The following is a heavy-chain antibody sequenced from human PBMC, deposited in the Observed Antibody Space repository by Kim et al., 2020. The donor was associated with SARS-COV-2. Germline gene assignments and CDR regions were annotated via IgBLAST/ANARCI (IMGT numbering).Heavy chain of an antibody. CDR2: ISYDGSNK. CDR1: GFTFSSYG. CDR3: AKDRDGYDY. Sequence: GGSLRLSCAASGFTFSSYGMHWVRQAPGNGLEWVAVISYDGSNKYYADSVKGRFTISRDNSKNTLYLQMNSLRAEDTAVYYCAKDRDGYDYWGQGTLVTVSS. V-gene: IGHV3-30*18. J-gene: IGHJ4*02. D-gene: IGHD5-12*01.